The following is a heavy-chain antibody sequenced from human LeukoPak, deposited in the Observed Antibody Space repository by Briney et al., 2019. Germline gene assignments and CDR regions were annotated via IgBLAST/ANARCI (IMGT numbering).Heavy chain of an antibody. CDR2: IYHSGST. D-gene: IGHD6-19*01. J-gene: IGHJ4*02. V-gene: IGHV4-4*02. CDR3: ARSLYSSGWTPYFDY. CDR1: GGSFSSSNW. Sequence: SGTLSLTCAVSGGSFSSSNWWSWVRQPPGKGLEWIGEIYHSGSTNYNPSLKSRVTISVDKSKNQFSLKLSSVTAADTAVYYCARSLYSSGWTPYFDYWGQGTLVTVSS.